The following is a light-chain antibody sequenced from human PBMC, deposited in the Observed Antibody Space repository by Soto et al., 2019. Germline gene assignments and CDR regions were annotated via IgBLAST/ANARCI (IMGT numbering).Light chain of an antibody. CDR2: RAS. V-gene: IGKV3-20*01. Sequence: EIVLTQSPGTLSLSPGERATLSCRASQSVSSIYFAWYQQKPGQAPRLLIYRASSRATGIPDRFSGSGSGTDFTLSISRLEPEDFAVYYCQQYGTSPRTFGQGTKVEIK. J-gene: IGKJ1*01. CDR1: QSVSSIY. CDR3: QQYGTSPRT.